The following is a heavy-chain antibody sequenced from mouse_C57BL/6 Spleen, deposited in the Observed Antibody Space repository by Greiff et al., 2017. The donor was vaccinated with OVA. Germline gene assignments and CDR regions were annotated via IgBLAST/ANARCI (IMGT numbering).Heavy chain of an antibody. D-gene: IGHD1-1*01. CDR3: AREDITTVVPDY. CDR2: IYPGDGDT. J-gene: IGHJ2*01. CDR1: GYAFSSYW. V-gene: IGHV1-80*01. Sequence: QVQLQQSGAELVKPGASVKISCKASGYAFSSYWMNWVKQRPGKGLEWIGQIYPGDGDTNYNGKFKGKATLTADKSSSTAYMQLSSLTSEDSAVYCCAREDITTVVPDYWGQGTTLTVSS.